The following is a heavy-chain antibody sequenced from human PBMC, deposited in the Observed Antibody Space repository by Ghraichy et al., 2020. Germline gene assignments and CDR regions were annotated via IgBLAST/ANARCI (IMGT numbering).Heavy chain of an antibody. CDR3: ARGASIAAAPIDY. J-gene: IGHJ4*02. D-gene: IGHD6-13*01. Sequence: SETLSLTCTVSGGSISSYYWSWIRQPPGKGLEWIGYIYYSGSTNYNPSLKSRVTISVDTSKNQFSLKLSSVTAADTAVYYCARGASIAAAPIDYWGQGTLVTVSS. CDR2: IYYSGST. CDR1: GGSISSYY. V-gene: IGHV4-59*01.